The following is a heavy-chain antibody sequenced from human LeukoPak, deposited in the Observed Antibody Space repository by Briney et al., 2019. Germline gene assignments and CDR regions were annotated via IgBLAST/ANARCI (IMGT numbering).Heavy chain of an antibody. V-gene: IGHV3-43*01. Sequence: GGSLRLSCAASGFTFDDYTMHWVRQAPGKGLEWVSLISWDGGSTYYADSVKGRFTISRDNSKNSLYLQMNSLRTEDTALYYCAKGGLAIFGGFDYWGQGTLVAVSS. CDR2: ISWDGGST. J-gene: IGHJ4*02. CDR1: GFTFDDYT. CDR3: AKGGLAIFGGFDY. D-gene: IGHD3-3*01.